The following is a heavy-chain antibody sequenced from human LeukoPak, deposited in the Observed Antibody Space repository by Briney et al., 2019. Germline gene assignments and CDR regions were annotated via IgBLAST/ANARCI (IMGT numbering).Heavy chain of an antibody. J-gene: IGHJ4*02. V-gene: IGHV1-46*01. CDR2: INASGGTT. CDR1: GYTFSSYY. Sequence: ASVKVSCKASGYTFSSYYMHWVRQAPGQGLEWMGVINASGGTTSYAQRFQGRVTMTRDTSTSTVYMELSSLRSEDTALYYCAMNYYYGRSGYYPYFFDYWGQGTQVTVSS. D-gene: IGHD3-22*01. CDR3: AMNYYYGRSGYYPYFFDY.